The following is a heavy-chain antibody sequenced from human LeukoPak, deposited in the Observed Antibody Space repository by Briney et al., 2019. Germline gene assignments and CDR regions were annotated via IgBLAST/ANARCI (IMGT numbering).Heavy chain of an antibody. V-gene: IGHV5-51*01. CDR2: IYPGDSDT. CDR1: GYRFTSYW. CDR3: ASLARRVYVEYYFDY. Sequence: GESLQISSKGSGYRFTSYWIGWVRPMPGKGREWMGIIYPGDSDTRYSPSFQGQVTISADKSITTAYLQWSSLKASDTAMYYCASLARRVYVEYYFDYWGQGTLVTVSS. D-gene: IGHD2-8*01. J-gene: IGHJ4*02.